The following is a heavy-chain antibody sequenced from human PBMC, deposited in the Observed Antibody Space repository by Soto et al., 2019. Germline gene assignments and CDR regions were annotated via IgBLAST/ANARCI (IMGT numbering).Heavy chain of an antibody. V-gene: IGHV4-34*01. CDR3: ASRVVGATDRVGKYYYYGMDV. CDR1: GGSFSGYY. D-gene: IGHD1-26*01. CDR2: INHSGST. J-gene: IGHJ6*02. Sequence: SQTLSLTCAVYGGSFSGYYWSWIRQPPGKGLEWIGEINHSGSTNYNPSLKSRVTISVDTSKNQFSLKLSSVTAADTAVYYCASRVVGATDRVGKYYYYGMDVWGQGTTVTVSS.